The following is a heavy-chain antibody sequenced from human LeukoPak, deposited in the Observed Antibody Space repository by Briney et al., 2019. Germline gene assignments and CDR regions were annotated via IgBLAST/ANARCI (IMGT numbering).Heavy chain of an antibody. Sequence: GGSLRLSCAASGFTFSSYGMHWVRQAPGKGLEWVAVISYDGSNKYYADSVKGRFTISRDNSKNTLYLQMNSLRAEDTAVYYCAKDTAAAGGGPFDYWGQGTLVTVS. V-gene: IGHV3-30*18. CDR3: AKDTAAAGGGPFDY. D-gene: IGHD6-13*01. CDR2: ISYDGSNK. CDR1: GFTFSSYG. J-gene: IGHJ4*02.